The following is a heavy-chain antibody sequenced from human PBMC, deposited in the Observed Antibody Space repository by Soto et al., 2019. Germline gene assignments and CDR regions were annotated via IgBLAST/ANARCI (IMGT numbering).Heavy chain of an antibody. D-gene: IGHD2-2*01. V-gene: IGHV1-24*01. J-gene: IGHJ3*02. CDR2: FDPEDGET. CDR1: GYTLTELS. Sequence: GASVKVSCKVSGYTLTELSMHWVRQAPGKGLEWMGGFDPEDGETIYAQKFQGRVTMAEDTSTDTAYMELSSLRSEDTAVYYCATHYAPPGAFDIWGQGTMVTVSS. CDR3: ATHYAPPGAFDI.